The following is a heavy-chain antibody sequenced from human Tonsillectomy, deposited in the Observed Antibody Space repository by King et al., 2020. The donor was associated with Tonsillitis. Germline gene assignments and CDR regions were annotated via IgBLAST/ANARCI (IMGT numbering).Heavy chain of an antibody. CDR2: IYYTGSP. V-gene: IGHV4-39*01. CDR3: ARGIAVACFDY. D-gene: IGHD6-19*01. CDR1: GDSISSRSYY. Sequence: QLQESGPGLEKPSETLSLTCTVSGDSISSRSYYWGWIRQPPGKGLEWIGRIYYTGSPYYNPSLKSRVTISVDTSKTQFSLKLRSVTATDTAVYYCARGIAVACFDYWGQGTLVTVSS. J-gene: IGHJ4*02.